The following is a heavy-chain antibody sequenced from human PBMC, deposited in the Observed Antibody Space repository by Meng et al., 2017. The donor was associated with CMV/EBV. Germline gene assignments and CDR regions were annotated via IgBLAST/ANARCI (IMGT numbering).Heavy chain of an antibody. D-gene: IGHD4/OR15-4a*01. CDR2: ISYDGSNK. CDR1: GFTFSSYA. V-gene: IGHV3-30-3*01. J-gene: IGHJ3*02. Sequence: GESLKISCAASGFTFSSYAMHWVRLAPGKGLEWVAVISYDGSNKYYADSVKGRFTISRDNSKNTLYLQMNSLRAEDTAVYYCARGMMDDYGGIYDAFDIWGQGTMVTVSS. CDR3: ARGMMDDYGGIYDAFDI.